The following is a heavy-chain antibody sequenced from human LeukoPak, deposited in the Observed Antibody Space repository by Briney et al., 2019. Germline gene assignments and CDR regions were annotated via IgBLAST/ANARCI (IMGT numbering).Heavy chain of an antibody. J-gene: IGHJ5*02. CDR1: GFTFSSYG. D-gene: IGHD6-13*01. Sequence: GGSLRLSCAASGFTFSSYGMHWVRQAPGKGLEWGAVISYDGSNKYYADSVKGRFTISRDNSKNTLYLQMNSLRAEDTAVYYCAKDHFRYSSSWYTWFDPWGQGTLVTVSS. CDR2: ISYDGSNK. CDR3: AKDHFRYSSSWYTWFDP. V-gene: IGHV3-30*18.